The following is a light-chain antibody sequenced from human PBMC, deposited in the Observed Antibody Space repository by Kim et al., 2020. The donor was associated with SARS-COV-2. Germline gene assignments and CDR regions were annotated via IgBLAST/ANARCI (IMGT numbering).Light chain of an antibody. CDR3: QQRGTWPPLT. CDR2: DAS. CDR1: QSVSSY. Sequence: EIVLTKSPATLSLSPGERATLSCRASQSVSSYLAWYQHKPGQAPRLLIFDASNRAAGIPARFSGSGSGTDFTLTISSLEPEDFAVYYCQQRGTWPPLTFGGGTKVDIK. V-gene: IGKV3-11*01. J-gene: IGKJ4*01.